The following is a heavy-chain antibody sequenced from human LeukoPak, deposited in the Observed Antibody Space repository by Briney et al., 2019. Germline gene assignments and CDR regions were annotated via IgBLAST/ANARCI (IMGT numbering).Heavy chain of an antibody. CDR2: MNPNSGNT. Sequence: ASVKVSCKASGYTFTSYDINWVRQATGQGLEWMGWMNPNSGNTGYAQKFQGRVTMTRNTSISTAYMELNSLRAEDTAVYYCARAPYGDNGYTAEVADYWGQGTLVTVSS. CDR3: ARAPYGDNGYTAEVADY. J-gene: IGHJ4*02. CDR1: GYTFTSYD. V-gene: IGHV1-8*01. D-gene: IGHD3-16*01.